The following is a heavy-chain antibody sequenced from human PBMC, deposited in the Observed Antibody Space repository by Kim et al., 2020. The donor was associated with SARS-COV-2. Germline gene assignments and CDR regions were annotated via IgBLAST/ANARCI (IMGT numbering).Heavy chain of an antibody. D-gene: IGHD3-10*01. CDR3: AREGYYGDNSGFDY. Sequence: ASVKVSCKASGYTFTTYFMHWVRQAPGQRLEWMGWINADNGNTHYSQRFQGRVTITRDTSASTAHMEMSSLTSEDTAMYYCAREGYYGDNSGFDYWGQGT. V-gene: IGHV1-3*01. CDR2: INADNGNT. J-gene: IGHJ4*02. CDR1: GYTFTTYF.